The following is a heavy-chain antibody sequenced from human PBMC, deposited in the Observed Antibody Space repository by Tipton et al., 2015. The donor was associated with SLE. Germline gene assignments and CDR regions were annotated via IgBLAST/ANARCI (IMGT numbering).Heavy chain of an antibody. D-gene: IGHD3-3*01. CDR2: IHNTEST. CDR3: ASQRYDFGMDV. CDR1: GDAISNYY. Sequence: TLSLTCTVTGDAISNYYWSWIRQPAGKGLEWIGRIHNTESTNYNSSLKSRVTITVDTSKNQFSLKLSSVTAADTAVYYCASQRYDFGMDVWGQGTTVTVSS. J-gene: IGHJ6*02. V-gene: IGHV4-4*07.